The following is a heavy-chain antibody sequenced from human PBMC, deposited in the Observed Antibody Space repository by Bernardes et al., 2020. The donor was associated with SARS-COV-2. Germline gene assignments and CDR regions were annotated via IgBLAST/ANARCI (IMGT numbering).Heavy chain of an antibody. CDR2: ISGSLNTT. D-gene: IGHD3-3*01. CDR3: AKDDDRPLFGAPGFDS. CDR1: GFTFTKYD. Sequence: GRSLRLSCAASGFTFTKYDMSWVRQAPGKGLEWVSGISGSLNTTYYADSVKGRFTISRDNSKNTLFLQMDSLRAEDAAVYYCAKDDDRPLFGAPGFDSWGQGTLVTVSS. J-gene: IGHJ4*02. V-gene: IGHV3-23*01.